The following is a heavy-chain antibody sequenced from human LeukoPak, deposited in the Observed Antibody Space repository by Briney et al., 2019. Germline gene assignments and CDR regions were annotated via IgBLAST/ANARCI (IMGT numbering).Heavy chain of an antibody. CDR3: ARPRGSGSPNWHFDL. CDR2: ISSGGDYV. Sequence: PGGSLRLSCAASGFTFSSYSMNWVRQAPGKGLEWVSSISSGGDYVFYADSVKGRIAISRDNANYSVFLRMNSLRAEDTAVYYCARPRGSGSPNWHFDLWGRGTLITVSS. J-gene: IGHJ2*01. V-gene: IGHV3-21*01. D-gene: IGHD3-10*01. CDR1: GFTFSSYS.